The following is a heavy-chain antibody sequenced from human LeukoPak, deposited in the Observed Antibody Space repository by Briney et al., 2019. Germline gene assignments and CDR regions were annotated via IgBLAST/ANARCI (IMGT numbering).Heavy chain of an antibody. Sequence: TGGSLRLSCAASGFTFSSYAMSWVRQAPGKWLEWVSAISGSGGSTYYADSVKGRFTISRDNSKNTLYLQMNSLRAEDTAVYYCSKDDVLFDYWGQGTLVTVSS. J-gene: IGHJ4*02. CDR3: SKDDVLFDY. CDR2: ISGSGGST. V-gene: IGHV3-23*01. CDR1: GFTFSSYA.